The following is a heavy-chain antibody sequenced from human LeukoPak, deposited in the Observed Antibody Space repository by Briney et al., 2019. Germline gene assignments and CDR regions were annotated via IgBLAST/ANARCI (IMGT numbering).Heavy chain of an antibody. Sequence: ASVKVSCKASGYTFTGYYMHWVRQAPGQGLEWMGWINPNSGGTNYAQKFQGWVTMTRDTSISTAYMELSRLRSDDTAVYYCARDGDSGYDVHFDYWGQGTLVTVSS. CDR2: INPNSGGT. CDR3: ARDGDSGYDVHFDY. D-gene: IGHD5-12*01. J-gene: IGHJ4*01. V-gene: IGHV1-2*04. CDR1: GYTFTGYY.